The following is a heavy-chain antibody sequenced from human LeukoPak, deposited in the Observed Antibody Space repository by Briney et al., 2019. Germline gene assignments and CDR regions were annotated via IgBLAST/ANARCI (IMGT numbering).Heavy chain of an antibody. CDR1: GYTFTSYW. V-gene: IGHV5-51*01. CDR3: ARLTMTSSSTQFVDAFDI. J-gene: IGHJ3*02. Sequence: ESLKISCKVSGYTFTSYWIGGVRQMPGKGLEGMGNIYTGDSDTRYSPSFRGPVTFSAAKSISTANLQWSSLKASDTTMYSCARLTMTSSSTQFVDAFDIWGQGTMVTVSS. D-gene: IGHD4-17*01. CDR2: IYTGDSDT.